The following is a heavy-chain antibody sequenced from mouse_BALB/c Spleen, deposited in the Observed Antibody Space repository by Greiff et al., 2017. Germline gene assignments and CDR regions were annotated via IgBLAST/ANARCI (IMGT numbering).Heavy chain of an antibody. CDR1: GFTFSSFG. CDR3: ARGRDYYGSSYEGFAY. Sequence: EVQLVESGGGLVQPGGSRKLSCAASGFTFSSFGMHWVRQAPEKGLEWVAYISSGSSTIYYADTVKGRFTISRDNPKNTLFLQMTSLRSEDTAMYYCARGRDYYGSSYEGFAYWGQGTLVTVSA. CDR2: ISSGSSTI. V-gene: IGHV5-17*02. J-gene: IGHJ3*01. D-gene: IGHD1-1*01.